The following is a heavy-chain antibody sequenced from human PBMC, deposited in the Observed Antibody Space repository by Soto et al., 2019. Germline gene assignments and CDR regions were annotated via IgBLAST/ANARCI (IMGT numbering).Heavy chain of an antibody. Sequence: SETLSLTCSVSGGSVSSYFWSWIRQPPGKGLEWIGFFYYGASDEYNPSLKSRAAISVDTSKNQFSLKLNSVTAADTAVYYCARAPRRDGYNFFDVWGQGTLVTVSS. CDR3: ARAPRRDGYNFFDV. J-gene: IGHJ4*02. CDR2: FYYGASD. V-gene: IGHV4-59*02. D-gene: IGHD5-12*01. CDR1: GGSVSSYF.